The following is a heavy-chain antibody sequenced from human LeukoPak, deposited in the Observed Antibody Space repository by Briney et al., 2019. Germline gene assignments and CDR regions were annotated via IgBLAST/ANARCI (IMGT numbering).Heavy chain of an antibody. CDR1: GFTFSDYN. Sequence: GGSLRLSCAASGFTFSDYNMRWIRQAPGKGLEWVSSISRSGSTKYYADSVKGRFTISRDNAKNSLFLQMNSLRAEDTAVYYCASPYYYASGSFDVWGQGTLVTVSS. CDR2: ISRSGSTK. V-gene: IGHV3-11*01. J-gene: IGHJ4*02. CDR3: ASPYYYASGSFDV. D-gene: IGHD3-10*01.